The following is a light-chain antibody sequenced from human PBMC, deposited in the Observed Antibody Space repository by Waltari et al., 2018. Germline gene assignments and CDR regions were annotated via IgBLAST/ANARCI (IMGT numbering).Light chain of an antibody. CDR3: QQSYSTPWT. V-gene: IGKV1-39*01. CDR1: QSINSF. Sequence: DIQMTQSPSSLSASVGDRVTITCRASQSINSFLNWYQQKPVKAPKLLIYAASSLQSGVPSRFSGSGSGTDFTLTISSLQPEDFATYYCQQSYSTPWTFGQGTKVEIK. CDR2: AAS. J-gene: IGKJ1*01.